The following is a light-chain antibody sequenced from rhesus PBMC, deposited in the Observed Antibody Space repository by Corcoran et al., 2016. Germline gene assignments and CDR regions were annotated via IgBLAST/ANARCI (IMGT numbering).Light chain of an antibody. Sequence: EIVLTQSPATLSLSPGERATLSCRASQSVSNKLVWYQQKPGQVPRPLTYVTSSRGTGIPDRFSGSGSWTDFTPTISSLEPEDVGVYYCQQDYSWPPLTFGGGTKVELK. CDR2: VTS. J-gene: IGKJ4*01. CDR3: QQDYSWPPLT. CDR1: QSVSNK. V-gene: IGKV3-35*01.